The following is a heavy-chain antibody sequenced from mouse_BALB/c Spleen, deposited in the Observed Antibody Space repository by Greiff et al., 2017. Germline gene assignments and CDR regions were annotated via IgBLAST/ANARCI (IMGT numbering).Heavy chain of an antibody. Sequence: EVKLVESGAELVKPGASVKLSCTASGFNIKDTYMHWVKQRPEQGLEWIGRIDPANGNTKYDPKFQGKATITADTSSNTAYLQLSSLTSEDTAVYYCARDGNYPYFDYWGQGTTLTVSS. CDR1: GFNIKDTY. V-gene: IGHV14-3*02. CDR2: IDPANGNT. CDR3: ARDGNYPYFDY. D-gene: IGHD2-1*01. J-gene: IGHJ2*01.